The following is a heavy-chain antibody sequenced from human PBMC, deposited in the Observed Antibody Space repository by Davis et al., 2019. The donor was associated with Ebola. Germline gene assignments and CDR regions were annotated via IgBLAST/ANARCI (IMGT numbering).Heavy chain of an antibody. D-gene: IGHD6-13*01. CDR2: INHSGST. J-gene: IGHJ4*02. Sequence: MPSETLSLTCAVYGGSFSGYYWNWVRQLPGKGLEWIGDINHSGSTNYNPSLKSRVTISVDTSKNQFSLKLSSVTAADTAVYYCARGGGYSSSWYAFDYWGQGTLVTVSS. CDR3: ARGGGYSSSWYAFDY. CDR1: GGSFSGYY. V-gene: IGHV4-34*01.